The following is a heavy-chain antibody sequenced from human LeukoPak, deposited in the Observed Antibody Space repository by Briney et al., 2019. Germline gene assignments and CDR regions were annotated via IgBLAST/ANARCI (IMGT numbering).Heavy chain of an antibody. D-gene: IGHD1/OR15-1a*01. Sequence: RPGGSLRLSCAASGFTVSSNYISWVRQAPWKGLEWVSVIYSGGSTYYADSVKGRFTISRDNSKNTLYLQMNSLRAEDTAVYYCARETHEQYFDYWGQGTLVTVSS. CDR2: IYSGGST. J-gene: IGHJ4*02. CDR3: ARETHEQYFDY. V-gene: IGHV3-53*01. CDR1: GFTVSSNY.